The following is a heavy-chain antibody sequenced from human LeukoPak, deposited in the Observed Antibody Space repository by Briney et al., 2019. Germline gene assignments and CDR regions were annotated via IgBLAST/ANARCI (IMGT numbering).Heavy chain of an antibody. V-gene: IGHV1-69*05. CDR2: IIPMFGTA. D-gene: IGHD2-15*01. CDR3: ARAMERYCSGGSCYYFDY. J-gene: IGHJ4*02. CDR1: GGTFSSYA. Sequence: SVKVSCKASGGTFSSYAISWMRQAPGQGLEWMGRIIPMFGTANYAQKFQGRVTITTDESKSTAYMELSSLRSEDTAVYYCARAMERYCSGGSCYYFDYWGQGTLVIVSS.